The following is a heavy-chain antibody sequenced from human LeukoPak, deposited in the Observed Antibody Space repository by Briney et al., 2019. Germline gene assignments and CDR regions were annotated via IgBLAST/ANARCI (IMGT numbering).Heavy chain of an antibody. Sequence: PSETLSLTCAVYGGSFSGYYWSWIRQPPGKGLGWIGEINHSGSTNYNPSLKSRVTISVDTSKNQFSLKLSSVTAADTAVYYCARGGYFDWSTTYNWFDPWGQGTLVTVSS. V-gene: IGHV4-34*01. CDR2: INHSGST. D-gene: IGHD3-9*01. J-gene: IGHJ5*02. CDR3: ARGGYFDWSTTYNWFDP. CDR1: GGSFSGYY.